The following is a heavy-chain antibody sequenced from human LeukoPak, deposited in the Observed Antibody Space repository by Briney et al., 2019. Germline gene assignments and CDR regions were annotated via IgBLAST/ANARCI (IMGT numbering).Heavy chain of an antibody. D-gene: IGHD2-2*01. V-gene: IGHV4-31*03. J-gene: IGHJ4*02. Sequence: SETLSLTCTVSGSSISSGGYYWSWIRQHPGKGLEWSGYIYYSGSTYYNPSLKSRVTISVDTSKNQFSLKLSSVTAADTAVYYCARVCVEIVVVPAAIIFDYWGQGTLVTVSS. CDR2: IYYSGST. CDR1: GSSISSGGYY. CDR3: ARVCVEIVVVPAAIIFDY.